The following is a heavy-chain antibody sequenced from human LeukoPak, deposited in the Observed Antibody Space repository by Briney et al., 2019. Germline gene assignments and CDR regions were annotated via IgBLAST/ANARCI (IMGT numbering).Heavy chain of an antibody. CDR2: IYTSGST. CDR1: GGSISSYY. Sequence: SQTLSLTFTVSGGSISSYYWSWIRQPAGKGLEWIGRIYTSGSTNYNPSLNSRVTMSVDTSTNQFSLKLRCVPATHTSVYDRARRSYSSGWYGSDFDYWGQGTLVAVSS. D-gene: IGHD6-19*01. V-gene: IGHV4-4*07. J-gene: IGHJ4*02. CDR3: ARRSYSSGWYGSDFDY.